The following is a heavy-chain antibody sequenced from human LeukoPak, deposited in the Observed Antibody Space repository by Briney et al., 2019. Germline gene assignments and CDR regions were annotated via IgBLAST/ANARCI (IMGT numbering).Heavy chain of an antibody. D-gene: IGHD5-24*01. V-gene: IGHV3-7*04. CDR3: TRVGYIDEGIDY. J-gene: IGHJ4*02. CDR2: IKQDGSKK. Sequence: GGSLRLSCVASGFPFSSYWMTWVRQAPGKGLEWVANIKQDGSKKPYVDSVKGRFTISRDNTKNSLYLQMNSLRAEDTAIYYCTRVGYIDEGIDYWGQGTLVTVSS. CDR1: GFPFSSYW.